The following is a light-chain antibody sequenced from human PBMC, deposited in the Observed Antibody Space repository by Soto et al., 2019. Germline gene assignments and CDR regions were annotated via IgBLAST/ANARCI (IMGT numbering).Light chain of an antibody. CDR3: QQYNSYSRT. J-gene: IGKJ1*01. V-gene: IGKV1-5*01. CDR1: QSISSW. CDR2: DAS. Sequence: IQMTQSPSTLSASVGDRVTITCRASQSISSWLAWYQQKPGKAPKLLIYDASSLESGVPSRFSGSGSGTEFTLTISGLQPDDFATYYCQQYNSYSRTFGQGTKV.